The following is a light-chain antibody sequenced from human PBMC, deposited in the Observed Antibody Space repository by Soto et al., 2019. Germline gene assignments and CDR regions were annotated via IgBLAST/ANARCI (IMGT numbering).Light chain of an antibody. Sequence: ETVMTQSPATLSMSPGERVTLSCRASQSGSTNVAWYQQKPGQAPRLLIYGASTRATGIPPRFSGSGYATEFTPTITSLQTEDFAVYYCQQYNYRPPYTFGQGTKLEMK. J-gene: IGKJ2*01. CDR1: QSGSTN. CDR2: GAS. CDR3: QQYNYRPPYT. V-gene: IGKV3-15*01.